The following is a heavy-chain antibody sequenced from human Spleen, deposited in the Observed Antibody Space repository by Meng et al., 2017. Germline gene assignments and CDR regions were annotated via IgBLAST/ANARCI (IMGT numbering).Heavy chain of an antibody. Sequence: ASVKVSCKTSGYSFTDYYIHWVRQAPGQGLEWMGWINPNSGVTDSAQQFQGRVTMTRDTSISTAYMELSRLRSDDTAVYYCARDRQRVVVVPAAMGNWFDPWGQGTLVTVSS. J-gene: IGHJ5*02. CDR3: ARDRQRVVVVPAAMGNWFDP. D-gene: IGHD2-2*01. V-gene: IGHV1-2*02. CDR2: INPNSGVT. CDR1: GYSFTDYY.